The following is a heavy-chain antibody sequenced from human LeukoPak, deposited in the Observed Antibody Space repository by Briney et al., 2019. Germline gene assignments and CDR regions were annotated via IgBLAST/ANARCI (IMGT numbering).Heavy chain of an antibody. V-gene: IGHV1-24*01. CDR2: FDPEDGET. J-gene: IGHJ4*02. Sequence: ASVKVSCKVSGYTLTELSMHWVRQAPGKGLEWMGGFDPEDGETIYAQKFQGRVTMTEDTSTDTAYMELSSLRSEDTAVYYCVVWFFVSRYQLLPELDNNDYWGQGTLVTVSS. D-gene: IGHD2-2*01. CDR1: GYTLTELS. CDR3: VVWFFVSRYQLLPELDNNDY.